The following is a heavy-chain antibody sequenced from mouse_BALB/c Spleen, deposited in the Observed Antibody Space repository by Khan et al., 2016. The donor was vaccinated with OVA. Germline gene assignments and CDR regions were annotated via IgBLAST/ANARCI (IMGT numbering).Heavy chain of an antibody. CDR1: GYSITSGYG. V-gene: IGHV3-2*02. CDR2: ISYSGST. J-gene: IGHJ2*01. D-gene: IGHD1-2*01. CDR3: AITARIKY. Sequence: EVELVESGPGLVKPSQSLSLTCTVTGYSITSGYGWNLIRQFPGNKLEWMGYISYSGSTNYNPTFKSRISITRDTSKNPLYLQLNSVTTEDTATCSCAITARIKYWGQGTTLTVSA.